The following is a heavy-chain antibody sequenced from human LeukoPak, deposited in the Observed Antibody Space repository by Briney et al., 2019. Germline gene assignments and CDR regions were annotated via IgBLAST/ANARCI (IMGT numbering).Heavy chain of an antibody. CDR1: GFAFDEHG. J-gene: IGHJ4*02. CDR3: ARAPITSPFYFDY. Sequence: GGSLRLSCTACGFAFDEHGMSRVRQVPGKGLEWVSGINWSGGSTGYADPLRGRFTISRDNAKNSLYLQMDSLRAEDTALYYCARAPITSPFYFDYWGQGTLVTVSS. V-gene: IGHV3-20*04. D-gene: IGHD2-2*01. CDR2: INWSGGST.